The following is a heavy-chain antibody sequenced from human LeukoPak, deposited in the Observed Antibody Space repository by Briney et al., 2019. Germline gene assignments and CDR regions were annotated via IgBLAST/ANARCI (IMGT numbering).Heavy chain of an antibody. V-gene: IGHV3-48*03. J-gene: IGHJ5*02. D-gene: IGHD3-16*02. Sequence: GGSLRLSCAASGFTFSSYEMNWVRQAPGKGLEWVSYISSSGSTIYYADSVKGRFTISRDNAKNSLYLQMNSLRAEDTAVYYCARDIGDYVWGSYHLRFDPWGQGNPGHRLL. CDR1: GFTFSSYE. CDR2: ISSSGSTI. CDR3: ARDIGDYVWGSYHLRFDP.